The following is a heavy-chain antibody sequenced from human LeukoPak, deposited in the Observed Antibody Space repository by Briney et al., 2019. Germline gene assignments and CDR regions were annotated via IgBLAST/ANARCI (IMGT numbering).Heavy chain of an antibody. CDR2: IYYSGST. Sequence: SETLSLTWTVSGXSISSYYWSWIRQPPGKGLEWIGYIYYSGSTNYNPSLKSRVTISVDTSKNQFSLKLSSVTAADTAVYYCARETMAHAFDIWGQGTMVTVSS. J-gene: IGHJ3*02. CDR1: GXSISSYY. D-gene: IGHD3-10*01. V-gene: IGHV4-59*01. CDR3: ARETMAHAFDI.